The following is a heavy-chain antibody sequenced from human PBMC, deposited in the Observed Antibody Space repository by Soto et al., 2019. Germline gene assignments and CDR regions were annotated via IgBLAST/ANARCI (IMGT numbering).Heavy chain of an antibody. D-gene: IGHD3-10*01. CDR3: ARGRGVLLWFWEYHTQAY. Sequence: SETLSLTCAVYGGSFSGYYWSWIRQPPGKGLEWIGEINHSGSTTYNPSLKSRVTISIDTSKNQFSLKLSSVTAADTAVYYCARGRGVLLWFWEYHTQAYWGQGTLVT. V-gene: IGHV4-34*01. CDR2: INHSGST. CDR1: GGSFSGYY. J-gene: IGHJ4*02.